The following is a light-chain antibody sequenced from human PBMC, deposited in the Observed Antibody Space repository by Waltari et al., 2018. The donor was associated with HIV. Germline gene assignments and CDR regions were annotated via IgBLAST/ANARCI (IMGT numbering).Light chain of an antibody. V-gene: IGLV2-8*01. J-gene: IGLJ3*02. CDR3: SSYADSNHWV. CDR2: GVT. Sequence: QSALTQPPSASGSPGQSVTISCTGTSSDVGGYDYVSWYQQHPGKAPKLLISGVTKRPSGVPYRFSGSKSGNPASLTVSVLQADDEADYYCSSYADSNHWVFGGGTKLTVL. CDR1: SSDVGGYDY.